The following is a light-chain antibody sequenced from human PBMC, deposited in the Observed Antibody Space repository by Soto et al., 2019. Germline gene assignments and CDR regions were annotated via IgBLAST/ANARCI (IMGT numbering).Light chain of an antibody. CDR1: QGISSA. Sequence: AIQLTQSPSSLSASVGDRVTITCRASQGISSALAWYQQKPGKAPKLLIYDASSLESGVASRFSGSGSGTDFTLTISSLQPEDFATYYCQQFNSYPPPLLTFGGGTKVEIK. J-gene: IGKJ4*01. CDR2: DAS. V-gene: IGKV1-13*02. CDR3: QQFNSYPPPLLT.